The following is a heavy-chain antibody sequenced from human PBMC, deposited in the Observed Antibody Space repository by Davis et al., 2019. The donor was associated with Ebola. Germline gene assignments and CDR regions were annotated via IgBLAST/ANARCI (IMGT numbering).Heavy chain of an antibody. Sequence: GESLKISCAASGFTFSDYYMSWIRQAPGKGLEWVSYISSSGSTIYYADSVKGRFTISRDNAKNSLYLQMNSLRAEDTAVYYCARAPILGKSPTFDYWGQGTLVTVSS. D-gene: IGHD3-16*01. J-gene: IGHJ4*02. CDR2: ISSSGSTI. CDR1: GFTFSDYY. CDR3: ARAPILGKSPTFDY. V-gene: IGHV3-11*01.